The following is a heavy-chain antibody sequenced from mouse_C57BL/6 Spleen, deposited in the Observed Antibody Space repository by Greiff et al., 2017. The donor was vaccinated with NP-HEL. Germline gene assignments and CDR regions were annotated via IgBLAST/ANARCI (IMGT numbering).Heavy chain of an antibody. V-gene: IGHV3-6*01. Sequence: VQLKESGPGLVKPSQSLSLTCSVTGYSITSGYYWNWIRQFPGNKLEWMGYISYDGSNNYNPSLKNRISITRDTSKNQLFLKLNSVTTEDTATYYCAREGAQAKAGFAYWGQGTLVTVSA. CDR1: GYSITSGYY. CDR3: AREGAQAKAGFAY. CDR2: ISYDGSN. D-gene: IGHD3-2*02. J-gene: IGHJ3*01.